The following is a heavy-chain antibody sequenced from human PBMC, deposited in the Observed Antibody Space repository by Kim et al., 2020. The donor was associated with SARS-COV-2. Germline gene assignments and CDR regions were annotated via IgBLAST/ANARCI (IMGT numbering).Heavy chain of an antibody. V-gene: IGHV3-53*01. J-gene: IGHJ4*02. D-gene: IGHD1-26*01. Sequence: GGSLRLSCAASGFTVSSNYMSWVRQAPGKGLEWVSVIYSGGSTYYADSVKGRFTISRNNSKNTLYLQMNSLRAEDTAVYYCARDMSGSSLGYWGQGTLVTVSS. CDR1: GFTVSSNY. CDR3: ARDMSGSSLGY. CDR2: IYSGGST.